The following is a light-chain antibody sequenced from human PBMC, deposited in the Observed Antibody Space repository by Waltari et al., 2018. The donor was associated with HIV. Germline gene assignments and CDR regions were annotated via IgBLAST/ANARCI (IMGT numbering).Light chain of an antibody. CDR1: SGHSSYA. V-gene: IGLV4-69*01. CDR2: VNSDGSH. CDR3: QAWDSSTVV. Sequence: QLVLTQSPSASASLGASVKLTCTLSSGHSSYAIAWHQQQPEKGPRYLMKVNSDGSHNKGDGIPDRFSGSSSGAERYLTISSLQSEDEADYYCQAWDSSTVVFGGGTKLTVL. J-gene: IGLJ2*01.